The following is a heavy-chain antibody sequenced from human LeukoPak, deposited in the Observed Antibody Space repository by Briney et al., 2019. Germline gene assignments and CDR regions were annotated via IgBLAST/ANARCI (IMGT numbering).Heavy chain of an antibody. D-gene: IGHD3-16*02. J-gene: IGHJ4*02. Sequence: GGSLRLSCAASGFTFSSYAMHWVRQAPGKGLEWVSSISSSSSYIYYADSVKGRFTISRDNAKNSLYLQMNSLRAEDTAVYYCARESLRLGELSFPYYWGQGTLVTVSS. CDR2: ISSSSSYI. V-gene: IGHV3-21*01. CDR1: GFTFSSYA. CDR3: ARESLRLGELSFPYY.